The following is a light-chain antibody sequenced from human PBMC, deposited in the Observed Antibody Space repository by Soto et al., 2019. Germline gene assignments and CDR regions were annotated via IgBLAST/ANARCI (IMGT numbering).Light chain of an antibody. Sequence: QSVLTQPASVSGSPGQSITISCTGTSSDVGNYNYVSWYRQYPGKAPKLMIYAVSRRPSGVSNRFSGSKSGNTASLTISGLDAEDEADYYCTSYTPSSTYVFGTGTKLTVL. J-gene: IGLJ1*01. CDR2: AVS. CDR1: SSDVGNYNY. V-gene: IGLV2-14*03. CDR3: TSYTPSSTYV.